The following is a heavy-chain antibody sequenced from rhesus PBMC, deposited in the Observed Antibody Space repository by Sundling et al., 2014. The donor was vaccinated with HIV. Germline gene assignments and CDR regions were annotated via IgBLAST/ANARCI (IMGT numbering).Heavy chain of an antibody. D-gene: IGHD6-13*01. CDR2: VYGSGGST. CDR1: GGSINSSNW. J-gene: IGHJ4*01. Sequence: QVQLQESGPAVVKPSETLSLTCAVSGGSINSSNWWSWIRQSPGKGLEWVGSVYGSGGSTEYNPSLKSRVTISKDTSKNQFSLKLSSVTAADTAVYYCASPWNSWSGFDYWGRGSPGRRLL. CDR3: ASPWNSWSGFDY. V-gene: IGHV4-93*01.